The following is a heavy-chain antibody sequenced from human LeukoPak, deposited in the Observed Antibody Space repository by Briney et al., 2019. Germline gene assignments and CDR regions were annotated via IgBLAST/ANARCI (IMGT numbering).Heavy chain of an antibody. CDR3: ARAKGYCSSTSCYGYMDV. Sequence: GSLKISCKGSGYSFTSYWIGWVRQMPGKGLEWMGIIYPGDSDTRYSPSFQGQVTISADKSISTAYLQWSSLKASDTAMYYCARAKGYCSSTSCYGYMDVWGKGTTVTVSS. J-gene: IGHJ6*03. D-gene: IGHD2-2*01. V-gene: IGHV5-51*01. CDR2: IYPGDSDT. CDR1: GYSFTSYW.